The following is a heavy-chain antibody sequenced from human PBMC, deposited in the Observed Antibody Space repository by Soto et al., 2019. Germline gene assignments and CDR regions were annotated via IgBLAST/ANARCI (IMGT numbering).Heavy chain of an antibody. CDR3: ARTGGEVAFNI. J-gene: IGHJ3*02. V-gene: IGHV4-30-4*01. CDR2: KYHSGSP. Sequence: ASETLSLTCTVTGGSITSGDYYWSWIRQSPGKGLEWIGYKYHSGSPYYNPSLRSRVTISVDTSREQFSLSLTYVTAADTAVYYCARTGGEVAFNIWGQGTMVTVSS. D-gene: IGHD3-16*01. CDR1: GGSITSGDYY.